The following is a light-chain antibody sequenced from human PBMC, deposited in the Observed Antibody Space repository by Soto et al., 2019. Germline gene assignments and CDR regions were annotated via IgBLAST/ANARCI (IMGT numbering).Light chain of an antibody. CDR1: HSVTND. CDR2: GAS. CDR3: QQYDNWPLT. Sequence: EIVMTQSPATLSVSPGERVTLSCRASHSVTNDLAWYQQRPGQAPRLLMYGASTRATGIPARFSGSGSGTDFTLTISSLQSEDFAVYYCQQYDNWPLTFGGGTKVEI. V-gene: IGKV3-15*01. J-gene: IGKJ4*01.